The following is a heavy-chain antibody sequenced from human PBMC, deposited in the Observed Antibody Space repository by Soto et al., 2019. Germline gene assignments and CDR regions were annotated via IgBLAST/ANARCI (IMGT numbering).Heavy chain of an antibody. Sequence: PSETLSLTCTASAGSISSYYWSWIRQPPGKRLEWIGYMYYSGSTNYNPSLKSRGTLSVDTSKNQFTLTVSSVTASDTAVYYCAIDQTGPYYYYGMDVWGQGATVTVSS. CDR1: AGSISSYY. CDR2: MYYSGST. CDR3: AIDQTGPYYYYGMDV. J-gene: IGHJ6*02. V-gene: IGHV4-59*01.